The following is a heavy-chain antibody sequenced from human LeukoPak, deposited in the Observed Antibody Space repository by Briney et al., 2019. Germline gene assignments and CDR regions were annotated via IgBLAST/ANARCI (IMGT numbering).Heavy chain of an antibody. CDR1: GGSFSGYY. Sequence: SETLSLTCAVYGGSFSGYYWSWIRQPPGKGLEWIGEINHSGGTNYNPSLKSRVTISVDTSKNQFSLKLSSVTAADTAVYYCARGELTMVRGVVCWFDPWGQGTLVTVSS. D-gene: IGHD3-10*01. V-gene: IGHV4-34*01. CDR3: ARGELTMVRGVVCWFDP. CDR2: INHSGGT. J-gene: IGHJ5*02.